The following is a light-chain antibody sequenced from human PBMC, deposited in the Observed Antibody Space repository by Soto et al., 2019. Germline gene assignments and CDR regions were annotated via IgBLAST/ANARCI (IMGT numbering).Light chain of an antibody. CDR2: GAS. J-gene: IGKJ2*01. CDR3: QQYYNSHET. CDR1: QNVGSRY. V-gene: IGKV3-20*01. Sequence: EIVLTQSPGILSLSPGERATLSCRASQNVGSRYLAWYQQKPGQTPRLLIYGASSRVNGIPGRFNASGSGTDLTLTITRLEPEDFEVYYCQQYYNSHETVGLGTKVDIK.